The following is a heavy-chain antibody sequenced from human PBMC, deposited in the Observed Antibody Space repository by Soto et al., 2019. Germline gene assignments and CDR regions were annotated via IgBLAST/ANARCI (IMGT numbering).Heavy chain of an antibody. CDR2: VYYSGGT. Sequence: QAQLQESGPGLVKPSETLSLTCTVSGDSITSYYWGWIRQPPGKGLEWIGYVYYSGGTNYSPSLKSRVTISLDTSKSQFSLKVNSMTAADTAVYYCARGHGDYYFASWGQGILVTVSS. CDR1: GDSITSYY. CDR3: ARGHGDYYFAS. D-gene: IGHD4-17*01. V-gene: IGHV4-59*01. J-gene: IGHJ4*02.